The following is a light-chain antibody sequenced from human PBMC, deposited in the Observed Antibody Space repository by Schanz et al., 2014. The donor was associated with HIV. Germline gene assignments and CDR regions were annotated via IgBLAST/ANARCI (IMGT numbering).Light chain of an antibody. CDR1: QSVGSN. J-gene: IGKJ1*01. V-gene: IGKV3D-15*02. CDR2: DTS. Sequence: EIVMTQSPATLSVSPGEGATLSCRASQSVGSNVAWYQQKLGQPPRLLIYDTSKRAIGIPARFSGSGSETDFTLTIRGLEPEDFAVYYCQQYGSSPLFGQGTKVEIK. CDR3: QQYGSSPL.